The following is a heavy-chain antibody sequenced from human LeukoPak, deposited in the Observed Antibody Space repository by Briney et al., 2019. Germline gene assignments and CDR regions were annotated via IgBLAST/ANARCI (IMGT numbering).Heavy chain of an antibody. CDR3: ARSPNYYGSGSSPGAFDI. D-gene: IGHD3-10*01. V-gene: IGHV5-51*01. Sequence: GESLKISCKGSGYSFTSYWIGWVRQMPGKGLEWMGIIYPGDSDTRYSPSFQGQVTISADKSISTAYLQWSSLKASDTAMYYCARSPNYYGSGSSPGAFDIWGQGTMVTVSS. J-gene: IGHJ3*02. CDR1: GYSFTSYW. CDR2: IYPGDSDT.